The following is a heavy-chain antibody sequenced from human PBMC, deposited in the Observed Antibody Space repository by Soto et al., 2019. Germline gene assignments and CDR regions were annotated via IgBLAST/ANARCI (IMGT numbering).Heavy chain of an antibody. CDR2: ISGSGGTT. D-gene: IGHD5-12*01. Sequence: PGGSLRLSCASSGFPFSSYAMSWVRQAPGKGLEWVSAISGSGGTTYYADSVKGRFTISRDNSKNTLYLQMNSLRAEDTAVYYCARDREYDYNRKTYYYYYMDVWGKGTTVTVSS. J-gene: IGHJ6*03. CDR3: ARDREYDYNRKTYYYYYMDV. V-gene: IGHV3-23*01. CDR1: GFPFSSYA.